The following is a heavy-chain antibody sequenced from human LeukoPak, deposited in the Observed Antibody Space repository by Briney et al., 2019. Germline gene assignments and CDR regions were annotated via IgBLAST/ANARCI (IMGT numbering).Heavy chain of an antibody. V-gene: IGHV4-30-4*08. D-gene: IGHD3-22*01. CDR3: ARRTYYYDSSGYYYSIYFDY. CDR2: IYYSGST. Sequence: SETLSLTCTVSGGSISSGDYYWSWIRQPPGKGLEWIGYIYYSGSTYYNPSLKSRVTISVDTSKNQFSLKLSSVTAADTAVYYCARRTYYYDSSGYYYSIYFDYWGQGTLVTVSS. J-gene: IGHJ4*02. CDR1: GGSISSGDYY.